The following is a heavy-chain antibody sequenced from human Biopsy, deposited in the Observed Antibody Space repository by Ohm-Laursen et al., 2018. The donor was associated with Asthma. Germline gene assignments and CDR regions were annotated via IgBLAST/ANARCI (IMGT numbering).Heavy chain of an antibody. J-gene: IGHJ6*02. V-gene: IGHV4-39*01. CDR2: IYYSGTT. D-gene: IGHD6-13*01. Sequence: SQTLSLTCSLSSGSGGYMRSGNYYWGWIRQPPGKGLEWIGGIYYSGTTYYNPSLESRVTVSADTSKNHFSLKLTSVTAADTAVYYCVRGSSSWHHGPFHYYYGLDVWGQGTTATVSS. CDR3: VRGSSSWHHGPFHYYYGLDV. CDR1: SGSGGYMRSGNYY.